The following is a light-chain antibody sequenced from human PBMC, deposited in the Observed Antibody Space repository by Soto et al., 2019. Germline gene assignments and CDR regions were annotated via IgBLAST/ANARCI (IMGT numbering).Light chain of an antibody. J-gene: IGKJ1*01. CDR3: EQYGNSPWT. CDR2: GAS. CDR1: QTVDHAY. V-gene: IGKV3-20*01. Sequence: VLTQSPGTLSLSLGDRATLSCRASQTVDHAYVAWYQQRPGQAPSLLVYGASTRATDVPERFSGSGSGTDFTRTISRLEPADSAVYYCEQYGNSPWTFGQGTNVEIK.